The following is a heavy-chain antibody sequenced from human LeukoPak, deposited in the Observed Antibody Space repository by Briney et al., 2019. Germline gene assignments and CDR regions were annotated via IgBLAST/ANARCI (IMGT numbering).Heavy chain of an antibody. V-gene: IGHV3-21*01. D-gene: IGHD4-17*01. CDR3: ATDPGDYGDYSNLFDP. J-gene: IGHJ5*02. CDR2: IRSSSSYM. CDR1: GFTFSSYT. Sequence: GGSLRLSCAASGFTFSSYTMNWVHQAPGKGLEWVSSIRSSSSYMDYADSVRGRFTISRDNAKNSLYLQMNSLRVEDTAVYYCATDPGDYGDYSNLFDPWGQGTLVTVSS.